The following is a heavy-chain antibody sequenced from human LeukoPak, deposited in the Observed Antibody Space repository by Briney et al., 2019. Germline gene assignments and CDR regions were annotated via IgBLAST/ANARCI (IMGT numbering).Heavy chain of an antibody. J-gene: IGHJ6*03. CDR1: GGSILSRSYY. V-gene: IGHV4-39*07. Sequence: SETLSLTCTVSGGSILSRSYYWGWVRQSPGKGLEWIGSVYYNGPTYYNPSLRSRITISRDTSKNQFSLKLSSVTAADTAVYYCARGASYSSSWYWIHGDYYYYYYMDVWGKGTTVTVSS. CDR2: VYYNGPT. D-gene: IGHD6-13*01. CDR3: ARGASYSSSWYWIHGDYYYYYYMDV.